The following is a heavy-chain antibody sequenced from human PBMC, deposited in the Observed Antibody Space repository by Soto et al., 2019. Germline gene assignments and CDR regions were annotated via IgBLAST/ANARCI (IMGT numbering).Heavy chain of an antibody. CDR3: ARIGYSSSCFDY. V-gene: IGHV3-7*01. CDR1: GFTFSSYW. CDR2: IKQDGSQK. Sequence: PGGSLILSCAASGFTFSSYWMSWVRQAPGKGLEWVANIKQDGSQKYYVDSVKGRFTISRDNAKNSVFLQMNSLRAEDTAVYYCARIGYSSSCFDYWGQGIPVTVS. D-gene: IGHD6-6*01. J-gene: IGHJ4*02.